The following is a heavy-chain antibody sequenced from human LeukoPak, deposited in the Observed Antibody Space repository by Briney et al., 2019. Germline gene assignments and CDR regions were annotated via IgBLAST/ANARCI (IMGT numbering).Heavy chain of an antibody. CDR1: GFTFSSYS. Sequence: PGGSLRLSCAASGFTFSSYSMNWVRQAPGKGLEWVSSISSSSSYIYYAGSVKGRFTISRDNAKNSLYLQMNSLRAEDTAVYYCARLGLVTMVRDFDYWGQGTLVTVSS. J-gene: IGHJ4*02. D-gene: IGHD3-10*01. CDR2: ISSSSSYI. V-gene: IGHV3-21*01. CDR3: ARLGLVTMVRDFDY.